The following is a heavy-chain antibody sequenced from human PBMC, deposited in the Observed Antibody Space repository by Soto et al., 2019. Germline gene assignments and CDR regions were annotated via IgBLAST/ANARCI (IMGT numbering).Heavy chain of an antibody. V-gene: IGHV5-10-1*01. CDR1: GYSFTNNW. Sequence: GESLKISCKGSGYSFTNNWISWVRQRPGKGLEWMGRIDPRDSYTNYSPSFQGHVTISVDKSDNTSYLQWNSLKASDSAMYFCARSYCLPNSCYNGYFDYWGRGTLVTVSS. CDR2: IDPRDSYT. CDR3: ARSYCLPNSCYNGYFDY. J-gene: IGHJ4*01. D-gene: IGHD2-2*02.